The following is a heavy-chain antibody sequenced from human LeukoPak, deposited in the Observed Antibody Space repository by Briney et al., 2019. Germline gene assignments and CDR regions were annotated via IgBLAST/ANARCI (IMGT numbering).Heavy chain of an antibody. V-gene: IGHV3-23*01. Sequence: GGSLRLSCAASGFTFSSYAMSWVRQAPGKGLESVSAISGSGGNTYYADSVKGRFTISRDNSKNTLYLQMNSLRAEDTAVYYCARSDYDSSADAFDIWGQGTMVTVSS. CDR3: ARSDYDSSADAFDI. CDR2: ISGSGGNT. D-gene: IGHD3-22*01. CDR1: GFTFSSYA. J-gene: IGHJ3*02.